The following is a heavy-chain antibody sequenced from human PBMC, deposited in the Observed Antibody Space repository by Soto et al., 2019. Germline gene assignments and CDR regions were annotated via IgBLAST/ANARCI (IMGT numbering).Heavy chain of an antibody. J-gene: IGHJ3*02. CDR1: GGSISSSNW. CDR2: IYHSGST. CDR3: ASSTDITIFGLVIRHSDAFDI. D-gene: IGHD3-3*01. V-gene: IGHV4-4*02. Sequence: QVQLQESGPGLVKPSGTLSLTCAVSGGSISSSNWWSWVRQPPGKGLEWIGEIYHSGSTNYNPYLKSRVTISVDKSTNQFSLKLSSVTAADTAVYYCASSTDITIFGLVIRHSDAFDIWGQGTMVTVSS.